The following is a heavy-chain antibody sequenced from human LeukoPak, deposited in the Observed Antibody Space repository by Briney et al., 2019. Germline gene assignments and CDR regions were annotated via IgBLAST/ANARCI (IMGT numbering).Heavy chain of an antibody. CDR3: AKGCSSTSCLPGYYYGMDV. CDR1: GGSISSGGYY. CDR2: IYYSGST. Sequence: SETLSLTCTVSGGSISSGGYYWSWIRQHPGKGLEWIGYIYYSGSTYYNPSLKSRVTISVDTSKNQFSLKLSSVTAADTAVYYCAKGCSSTSCLPGYYYGMDVWGQGTTVTVSS. J-gene: IGHJ6*02. D-gene: IGHD2-2*01. V-gene: IGHV4-31*03.